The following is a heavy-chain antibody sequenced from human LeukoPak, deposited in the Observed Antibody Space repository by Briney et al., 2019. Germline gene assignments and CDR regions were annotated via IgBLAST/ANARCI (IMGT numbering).Heavy chain of an antibody. CDR2: INTNTGNP. D-gene: IGHD2-2*01. CDR3: ASTAGALGYCSSTSCRNLYYYYYYMDV. CDR1: GYTFTSYA. V-gene: IGHV7-4-1*02. J-gene: IGHJ6*03. Sequence: ASVKVSCKASGYTFTSYAMNWVRQAPGQGLEWMGWINTNTGNPTYAQGFTGRFVFSLDTSVSTAYLQISSLKAEDTAVYYCASTAGALGYCSSTSCRNLYYYYYYMDVWGKGTTVTVSS.